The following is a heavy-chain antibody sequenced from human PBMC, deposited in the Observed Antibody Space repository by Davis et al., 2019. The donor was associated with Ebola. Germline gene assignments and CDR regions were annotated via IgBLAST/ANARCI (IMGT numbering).Heavy chain of an antibody. J-gene: IGHJ6*02. CDR1: SGSINSHHW. D-gene: IGHD3/OR15-3a*01. CDR3: ARRPIWTGDSSFYYGVGV. V-gene: IGHV4-4*02. CDR2: INQSGGT. Sequence: PSETLSLTCVVSSGSINSHHWWTWVRQPPGKGLEWIGEINQSGGTNYNPSLRSRVTISVDKSKNQFSLRLASVTAADTAVYFCARRPIWTGDSSFYYGVGVWGQGTTVTVSS.